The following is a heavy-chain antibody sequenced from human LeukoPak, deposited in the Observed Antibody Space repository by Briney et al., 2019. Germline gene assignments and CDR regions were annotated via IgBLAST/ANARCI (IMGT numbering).Heavy chain of an antibody. V-gene: IGHV3-48*03. Sequence: GGSLRLSCAASGFTFRNHEMNWVRQAPGKGLEWVSYISKSSTAIYYADSVRGRFTISRDDAKSSLYLHMNALRAEDTAVYYCAREDSADVDFWGRGTLVTVSS. D-gene: IGHD1-26*01. CDR2: ISKSSTAI. CDR3: AREDSADVDF. CDR1: GFTFRNHE. J-gene: IGHJ4*02.